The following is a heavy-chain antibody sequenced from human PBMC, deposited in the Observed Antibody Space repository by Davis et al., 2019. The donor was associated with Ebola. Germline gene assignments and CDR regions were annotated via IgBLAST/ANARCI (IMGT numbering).Heavy chain of an antibody. CDR2: INSDGSST. CDR1: GFTFGSYW. V-gene: IGHV3-74*01. D-gene: IGHD3-22*01. Sequence: GESLKISCAASGFTFGSYWMHWVRQAPGKGLVWVSRINSDGSSTSYADSVKGRFTISRDNAKNTLYLQMNSLRAEDTAVYYCAKDYYDSTGRYFDLWGRGTLVTVSS. CDR3: AKDYYDSTGRYFDL. J-gene: IGHJ2*01.